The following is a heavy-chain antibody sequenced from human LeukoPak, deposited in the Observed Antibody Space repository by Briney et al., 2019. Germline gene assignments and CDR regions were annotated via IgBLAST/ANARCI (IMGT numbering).Heavy chain of an antibody. CDR2: ISAYNGNT. CDR1: GYTFTSYG. J-gene: IGHJ4*02. CDR3: ATLPTVVTPGY. Sequence: ASVTVSCTASGYTFTSYGISWVRQAPGQGLEWMGWISAYNGNTDYAQKLQGRVTMTTDTSTSTAYMELRSLRSDDTAVYYCATLPTVVTPGYWGQGTLVTVSS. V-gene: IGHV1-18*01. D-gene: IGHD4-23*01.